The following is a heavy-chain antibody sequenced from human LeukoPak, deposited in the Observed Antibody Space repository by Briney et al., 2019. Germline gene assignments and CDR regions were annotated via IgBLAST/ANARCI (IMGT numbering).Heavy chain of an antibody. J-gene: IGHJ6*02. CDR1: GFTFSSYA. D-gene: IGHD1-26*01. V-gene: IGHV3-23*01. Sequence: GGSLRLSCATSGFTFSSYAMSWVRQAPGKGLEWVSTISGSGGSTYSADSVKGRFTISRDNYKNTLYLQMNSLRAEDTAVYYCAKDLSSGSYQNMDVWGQGTTVTVSS. CDR2: ISGSGGST. CDR3: AKDLSSGSYQNMDV.